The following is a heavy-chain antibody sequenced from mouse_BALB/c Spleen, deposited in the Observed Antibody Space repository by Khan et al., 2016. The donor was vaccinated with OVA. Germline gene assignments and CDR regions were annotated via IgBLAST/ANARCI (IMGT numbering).Heavy chain of an antibody. CDR2: ILPGSGRT. V-gene: IGHV1-9*01. D-gene: IGHD1-1*01. CDR3: ARGNYYGSSSWFGY. CDR1: GYTFSTYW. Sequence: QVQLKESGAELMKPGASVKISCKATGYTFSTYWIAWVKQRPGHGLEWIAEILPGSGRTNYNEKFKGKATFTADTSSNTAFMQLSSLTSEDSAVYYWARGNYYGSSSWFGYWGQGTLVTVSA. J-gene: IGHJ3*01.